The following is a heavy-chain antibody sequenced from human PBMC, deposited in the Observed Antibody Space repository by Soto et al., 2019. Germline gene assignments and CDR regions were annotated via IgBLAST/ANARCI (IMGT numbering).Heavy chain of an antibody. CDR2: IYYSGST. CDR3: ARLRRDGYNYDY. Sequence: QLQLQESGPGLVKPSETLSLTCTVSGGSISSSSYYWGWIRQPPGKGLEWIGSIYYSGSTYYNPSPXSXFTISVDTSKNQFSLKLSSVTAADTAVYYCARLRRDGYNYDYWGQGTLVTVSS. CDR1: GGSISSSSYY. D-gene: IGHD5-12*01. J-gene: IGHJ4*02. V-gene: IGHV4-39*01.